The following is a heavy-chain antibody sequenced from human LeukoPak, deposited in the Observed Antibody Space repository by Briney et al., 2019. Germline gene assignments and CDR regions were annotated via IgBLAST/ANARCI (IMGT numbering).Heavy chain of an antibody. CDR3: ARDDRYSYGDNHYPDLGF. J-gene: IGHJ4*02. Sequence: AAVNVSCKASGYTFTGYYLFWVRQAPGQGLEWMGWINPNSGATKYAQKFQGRVTLTRDTSIRTTYMELSSLRSDDTAVYYCARDDRYSYGDNHYPDLGFWGQGTPVTVSS. CDR2: INPNSGAT. V-gene: IGHV1-2*02. D-gene: IGHD4/OR15-4a*01. CDR1: GYTFTGYY.